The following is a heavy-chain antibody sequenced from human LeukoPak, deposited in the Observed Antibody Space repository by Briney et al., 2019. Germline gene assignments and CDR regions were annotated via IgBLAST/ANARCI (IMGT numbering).Heavy chain of an antibody. CDR1: GGSISSSSYY. CDR3: ARQPIKTWRGGFLEWSHRNWFDP. D-gene: IGHD3-3*01. J-gene: IGHJ5*02. V-gene: IGHV4-39*01. CDR2: IYYSGST. Sequence: MPSETLSLTCTVSGGSISSSSYYWGWIRQPPGKGLEWIGSIYYSGSTYYNPSLKSRVTISVDTSKNQFSLKLSSVTAADTAVYYCARQPIKTWRGGFLEWSHRNWFDPWGQGTLVTVSS.